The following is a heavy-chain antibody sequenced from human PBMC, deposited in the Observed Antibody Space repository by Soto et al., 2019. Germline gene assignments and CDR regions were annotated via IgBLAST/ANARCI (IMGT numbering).Heavy chain of an antibody. V-gene: IGHV6-1*01. J-gene: IGHJ4*01. Sequence: PSQTLSLTCAITGDSVSSNSAGWSWVRQSPSRGLEWLGRTYYRSKWYYEYAVSVRGRITINPDTSKNQYSLQLNSVTPEDTAVYFCARGEQYSGGIFDYWGQGTLVTVYS. CDR3: ARGEQYSGGIFDY. CDR1: GDSVSSNSAG. CDR2: TYYRSKWYY. D-gene: IGHD1-26*01.